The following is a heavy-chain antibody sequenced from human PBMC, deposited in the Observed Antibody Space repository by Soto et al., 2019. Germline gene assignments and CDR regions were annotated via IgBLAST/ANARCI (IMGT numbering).Heavy chain of an antibody. J-gene: IGHJ4*02. V-gene: IGHV1-18*01. D-gene: IGHD6-13*01. CDR3: ASDRSSSWDGDH. Sequence: QVQLVQSGPEVKQPGASVKVSCKASGYTFASYGVTWVRQAPGQGLEWMGWISVYNGNTNYAQKLQGRVSMTADTSTNTAYMELRSLRSDDTAVYFCASDRSSSWDGDHWGQGTLVTVSS. CDR2: ISVYNGNT. CDR1: GYTFASYG.